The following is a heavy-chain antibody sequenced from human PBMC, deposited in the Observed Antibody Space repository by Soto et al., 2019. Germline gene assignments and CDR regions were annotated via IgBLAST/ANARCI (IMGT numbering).Heavy chain of an antibody. Sequence: VVSLILSCAASGFIFSDHYMYWFRQAPVKGLEWVGLSRDKANIYTTEYAASVKGRFTISRDDSKTSLYLQMNSLKTDDTAVYYCARRGHRGNYVQYDYWGQGTMVTVSS. J-gene: IGHJ4*02. CDR1: GFIFSDHY. CDR2: SRDKANIYTT. CDR3: ARRGHRGNYVQYDY. V-gene: IGHV3-72*01. D-gene: IGHD1-7*01.